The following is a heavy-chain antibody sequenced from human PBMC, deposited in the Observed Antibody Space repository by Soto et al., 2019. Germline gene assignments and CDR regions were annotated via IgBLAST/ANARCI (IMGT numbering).Heavy chain of an antibody. J-gene: IGHJ6*02. CDR2: IYYSGSN. Sequence: QVQLQESGPGLVKPSETLSLTCTVSGGSISSYYWSWIRQPPGKGLEWIGYIYYSGSNNYNPSLKSRVTISVDTPKHQFSLKLSSVTAADTAVYYCARHRGWSSSCYYYYYGMHVWGQGTTVTVSS. CDR3: ARHRGWSSSCYYYYYGMHV. CDR1: GGSISSYY. V-gene: IGHV4-59*08. D-gene: IGHD6-13*01.